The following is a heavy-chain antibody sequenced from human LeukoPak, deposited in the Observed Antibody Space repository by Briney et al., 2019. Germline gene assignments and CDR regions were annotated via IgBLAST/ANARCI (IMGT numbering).Heavy chain of an antibody. V-gene: IGHV1-8*03. J-gene: IGHJ4*02. CDR3: ARGRREILVGATYYFDY. D-gene: IGHD1-26*01. CDR2: MNPNSGNT. CDR1: GYTFTRYD. Sequence: GASVKVSCKASGYTFTRYDINWVRQATGQGLEWMGWMNPNSGNTGYAQKFQGRVTITRNTSISTAYMELSSLRSEDTAVYYCARGRREILVGATYYFDYWGQGTLVTVSS.